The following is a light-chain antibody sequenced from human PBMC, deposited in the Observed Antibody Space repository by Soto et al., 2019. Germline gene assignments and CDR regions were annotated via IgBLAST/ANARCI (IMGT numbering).Light chain of an antibody. J-gene: IGKJ4*01. CDR3: QQRNSWPLT. Sequence: EIVLTQSPATLSLSPGERATLSCRASQTVGGYLAWYQQRPGQAPRLLISDASNRAAGIPARFSGIGSGTDFTLTISSLEPEDFAVYYCQQRNSWPLTFGGGTKVEIK. CDR2: DAS. V-gene: IGKV3-11*01. CDR1: QTVGGY.